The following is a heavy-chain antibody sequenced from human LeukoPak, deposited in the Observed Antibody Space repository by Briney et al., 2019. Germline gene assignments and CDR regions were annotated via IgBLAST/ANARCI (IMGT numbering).Heavy chain of an antibody. D-gene: IGHD1-1*01. CDR2: IYYSGST. CDR1: GGSISSYY. J-gene: IGHJ4*02. V-gene: IGHV4-59*01. Sequence: SETLSLTCTVSGGSISSYYWSWIRQPPGKGLEWIGYIYYSGSTNYNPSLKSRVTISVDTSKNQFSLKLTSVTAADTAVYFCAREGTTGWAFWGQGTLVTVSS. CDR3: AREGTTGWAF.